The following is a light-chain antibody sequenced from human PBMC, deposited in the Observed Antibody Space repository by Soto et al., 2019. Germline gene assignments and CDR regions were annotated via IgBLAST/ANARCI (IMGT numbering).Light chain of an antibody. J-gene: IGKJ1*01. CDR1: QSLFHCDGTTP. CDR2: QVS. V-gene: IGKV2D-29*02. CDR3: MQSIELPRT. Sequence: DIVMTQSPLSLSVTPGQPASISCKSSQSLFHCDGTTPLYWYLQRPGQSPQLLISQVSNRFSGVPERFSVGGAGTDFIFIISRVEDEDVGVYYCMQSIELPRTVGRGTNVEIK.